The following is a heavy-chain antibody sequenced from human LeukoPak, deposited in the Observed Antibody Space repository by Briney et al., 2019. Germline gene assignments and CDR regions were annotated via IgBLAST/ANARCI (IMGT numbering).Heavy chain of an antibody. CDR1: GFTFSIYA. Sequence: GGSLRLSCAASGFTFSIYAISWVRQAPGKGLEWVSAISGSGGSTYYADSVKGRFTISRDNSKNTLYLQMNSLRAEDTAVYYCAKDYYGSGSYYNQFDYWGQGTLVTVSS. CDR3: AKDYYGSGSYYNQFDY. J-gene: IGHJ4*02. V-gene: IGHV3-23*01. CDR2: ISGSGGST. D-gene: IGHD3-10*01.